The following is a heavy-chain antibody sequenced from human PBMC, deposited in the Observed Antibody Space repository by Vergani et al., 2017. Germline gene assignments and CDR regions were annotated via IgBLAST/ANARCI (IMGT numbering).Heavy chain of an antibody. V-gene: IGHV4-39*01. CDR1: GASIVGSNFY. Sequence: QLQLQESGPGPVQPSETLSLTCTVSGASIVGSNFYWGWIRQSPGKGLEWIGNIYYSGTSYFNPSLKSRVTISVDRPKIQISMKLTSVTAADTAVYYCVRLQLERRGSDGAFDIWGPGTLVTVSS. D-gene: IGHD1-1*01. J-gene: IGHJ3*02. CDR3: VRLQLERRGSDGAFDI. CDR2: IYYSGTS.